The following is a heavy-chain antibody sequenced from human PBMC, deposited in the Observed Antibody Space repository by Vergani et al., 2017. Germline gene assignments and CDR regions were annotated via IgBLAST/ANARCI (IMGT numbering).Heavy chain of an antibody. Sequence: QLQLQESGPGLVKPSETLSLTCTVSGGSISSSSYYWGWIRQPPGKGLEWIGSIYYSGSTYYNPSLKSRVTISVDTSKNQFSLKLSSATAADTAVYYCARLFYDFWSVNYYYYMDVWGKGTTVTVSS. J-gene: IGHJ6*03. CDR3: ARLFYDFWSVNYYYYMDV. V-gene: IGHV4-39*07. CDR2: IYYSGST. CDR1: GGSISSSSYY. D-gene: IGHD3-3*01.